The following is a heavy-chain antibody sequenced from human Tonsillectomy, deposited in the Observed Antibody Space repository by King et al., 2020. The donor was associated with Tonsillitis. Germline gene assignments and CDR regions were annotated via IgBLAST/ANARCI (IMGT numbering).Heavy chain of an antibody. CDR1: GFTFSHYA. Sequence: VQLVESGGGVVQPGRSLRLSCTASGFTFSHYAIHWVRQAPGKGLEWGALISYDETKRNYADSVKGRFTISRDNSQNTVYLQITSLRAEDAAVYYCARGDYSHNSYFDYWGQGTLVTVSS. J-gene: IGHJ4*02. V-gene: IGHV3-30-3*01. CDR2: ISYDETKR. D-gene: IGHD4-11*01. CDR3: ARGDYSHNSYFDY.